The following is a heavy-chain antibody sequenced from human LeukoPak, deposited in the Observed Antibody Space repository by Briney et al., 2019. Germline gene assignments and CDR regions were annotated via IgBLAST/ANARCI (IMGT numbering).Heavy chain of an antibody. Sequence: SETLSLTCTVCGASISSHYWNWIRQPPGRGLEWIGYIYYTGDTTYNSSLKSRVTMSIDTSKNQFALKLSSVTAADTAVYYCARRYNWDFVWFDPWGQGTLVTVSS. CDR3: ARRYNWDFVWFDP. D-gene: IGHD1-7*01. CDR1: GASISSHY. CDR2: IYYTGDT. J-gene: IGHJ5*02. V-gene: IGHV4-59*11.